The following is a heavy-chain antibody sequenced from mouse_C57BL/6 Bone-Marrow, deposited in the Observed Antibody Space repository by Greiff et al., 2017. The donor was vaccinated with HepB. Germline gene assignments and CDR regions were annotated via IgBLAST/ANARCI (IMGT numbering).Heavy chain of an antibody. V-gene: IGHV2-4*01. D-gene: IGHD4-1*01. CDR3: AKKTGTRGDWYFDV. J-gene: IGHJ1*03. Sequence: VMLVESGPGLVQPSQSLSITCTVSGFSLTSYGVHWVRQPPGKGLEWLGVIWSGGSTDYNAAFISRLSISKDNSKSQVFFKMNSLQADDTAIYYCAKKTGTRGDWYFDVWGTGTTVTVSS. CDR1: GFSLTSYG. CDR2: IWSGGST.